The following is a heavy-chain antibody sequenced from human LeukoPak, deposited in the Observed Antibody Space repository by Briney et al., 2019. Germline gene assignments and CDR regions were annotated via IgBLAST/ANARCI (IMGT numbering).Heavy chain of an antibody. V-gene: IGHV1-46*01. Sequence: ASVKVSCKPSGYTFTSYYMLWLRQAPGQGLEWMGIINGRGGSTSYGQKCQGRVTMTQGVSTSTVYMELSSLRSDDTAVYYCARDCSPRFNWFDRWVQGAHVTVSS. CDR3: ARDCSPRFNWFDR. D-gene: IGHD3-10*02. J-gene: IGHJ5*02. CDR1: GYTFTSYY. CDR2: INGRGGST.